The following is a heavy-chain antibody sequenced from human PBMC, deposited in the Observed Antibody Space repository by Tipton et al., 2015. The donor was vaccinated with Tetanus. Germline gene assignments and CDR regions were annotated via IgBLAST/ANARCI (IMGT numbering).Heavy chain of an antibody. D-gene: IGHD4-17*01. CDR1: GGSISSSSYY. CDR2: IYYSGST. CDR3: ASPYGDYVWYFDL. V-gene: IGHV4-39*01. Sequence: TLSLTCTVSGGSISSSSYYWDWIRQPPGKGLEWIGSIYYSGSTYYNPSLKSRVTISVDTSKNQFSLKLSSVTAADTAVYYCASPYGDYVWYFDLWGRGTLVTVSS. J-gene: IGHJ2*01.